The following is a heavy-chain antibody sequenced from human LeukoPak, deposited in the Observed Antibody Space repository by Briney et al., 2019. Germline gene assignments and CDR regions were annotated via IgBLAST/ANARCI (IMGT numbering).Heavy chain of an antibody. CDR2: VNPNSGAT. CDR1: GYTFTGYY. Sequence: ASVKVSCKASGYTFTGYYIHWVRQAPGQGLEWMGRVNPNSGATNYAQKFQGRVTMTRDTSISTAYLELSRLRSDDTAVYYCARQTNYGDYPDYWGQGTLVTVSS. V-gene: IGHV1-2*06. J-gene: IGHJ4*02. CDR3: ARQTNYGDYPDY. D-gene: IGHD4-17*01.